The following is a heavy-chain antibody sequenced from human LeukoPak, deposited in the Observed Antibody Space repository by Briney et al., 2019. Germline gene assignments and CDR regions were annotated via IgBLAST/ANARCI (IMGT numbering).Heavy chain of an antibody. D-gene: IGHD1-1*01. V-gene: IGHV3-7*04. CDR1: GFTLSNFW. CDR3: ARGDDFSGDH. CDR2: IHPEGNEK. Sequence: GGSLRLSCVASGFTLSNFWMSWVRQAPGRGLEWVANIHPEGNEKYHVESVKGRFTISRDNAKNSLFLQMNGLRVEDTAVYYCARGDDFSGDHWSQGILVTVSS. J-gene: IGHJ4*02.